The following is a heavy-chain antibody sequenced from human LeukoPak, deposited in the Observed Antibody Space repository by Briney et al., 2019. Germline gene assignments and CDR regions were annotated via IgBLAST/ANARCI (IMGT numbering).Heavy chain of an antibody. CDR2: IYYTGST. D-gene: IGHD2-2*01. V-gene: IGHV4-39*01. Sequence: SETLSLTCSVSGGSISSTDYYWGWIRQPPGKGLEWIGSIYYTGSTFYNPSLKSRVTISADTSKNQLSLKLSSVTAADTAAYYCARHPGSHCSTATCYTGGVFDYWGQGTLVTVSS. CDR3: ARHPGSHCSTATCYTGGVFDY. J-gene: IGHJ4*02. CDR1: GGSISSTDYY.